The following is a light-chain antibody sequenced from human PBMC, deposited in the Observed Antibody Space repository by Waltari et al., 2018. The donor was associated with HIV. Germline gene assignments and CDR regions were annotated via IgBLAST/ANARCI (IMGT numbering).Light chain of an antibody. J-gene: IGLJ2*01. CDR1: SSNIGRNT. V-gene: IGLV1-44*01. CDR3: AAWDDSLNGVV. CDR2: SNN. Sequence: QSVLTQPPSASGTPGQRVTISCSGSSSNIGRNTVTCYQQLPGTAPKLLIYSNNQRPSGVPDRFSGSKSGTSASLDISGLQSEDEADYYCAAWDDSLNGVVFGGGTKLTVL.